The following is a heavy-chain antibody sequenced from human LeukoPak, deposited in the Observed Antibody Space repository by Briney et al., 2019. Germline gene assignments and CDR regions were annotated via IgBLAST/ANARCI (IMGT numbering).Heavy chain of an antibody. D-gene: IGHD3-22*01. CDR2: ISGSGGST. CDR3: AKEGYDSSGYYHWFDP. V-gene: IGHV3-23*01. J-gene: IGHJ5*02. Sequence: GGSLRLSCAASGFTSSSYAMSWVRQAPGKGLEWVSGISGSGGSTYYADSVKGRFTISRDNSKNTLYLQMNSLRAEDTAVYYCAKEGYDSSGYYHWFDPWGQGTLVTVSS. CDR1: GFTSSSYA.